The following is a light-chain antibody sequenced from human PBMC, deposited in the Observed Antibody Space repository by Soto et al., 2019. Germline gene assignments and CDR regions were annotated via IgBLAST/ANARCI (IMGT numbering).Light chain of an antibody. CDR2: GAS. Sequence: AIQMTQSPSSLSASVGDRVTITCRASQGIRNDLGWYQQKPGKAPKLLIYGASSLQSGVPSRFSGSGSGTDFTLTISSLQPGDFATYYCLLDYYYPFTFGPGTKVDIK. J-gene: IGKJ3*01. CDR1: QGIRND. V-gene: IGKV1-6*01. CDR3: LLDYYYPFT.